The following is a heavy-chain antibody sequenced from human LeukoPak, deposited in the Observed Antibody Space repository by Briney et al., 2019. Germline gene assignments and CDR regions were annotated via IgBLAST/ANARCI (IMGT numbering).Heavy chain of an antibody. V-gene: IGHV3-48*01. Sequence: GGSLRLSCAASGFTFSSYSMNWVRQAPGKGLEWVSYISSSSSTIYYADSVKGRFTISRDNAKNSLYLQMNSLRAEDTAVYYCAREGPHGIAAAGTDAFDIWGQGTMVTVSS. J-gene: IGHJ3*02. CDR2: ISSSSSTI. CDR3: AREGPHGIAAAGTDAFDI. D-gene: IGHD6-13*01. CDR1: GFTFSSYS.